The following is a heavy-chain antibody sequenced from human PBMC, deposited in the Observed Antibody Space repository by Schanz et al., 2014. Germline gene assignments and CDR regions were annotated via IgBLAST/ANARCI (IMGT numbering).Heavy chain of an antibody. Sequence: EVQLVDSGGGLIQPGGSLRLSCAASGFSFSSYWMSWVRQAPGKGLEWVATIKQDGSEKYYVDSVKGRFTISRDNAKNSLFLQMNSLSAEDTAVYYCAKVAPAATYLDSWGLGTLVTVSS. CDR2: IKQDGSEK. D-gene: IGHD2-2*01. J-gene: IGHJ4*02. CDR1: GFSFSSYW. V-gene: IGHV3-7*03. CDR3: AKVAPAATYLDS.